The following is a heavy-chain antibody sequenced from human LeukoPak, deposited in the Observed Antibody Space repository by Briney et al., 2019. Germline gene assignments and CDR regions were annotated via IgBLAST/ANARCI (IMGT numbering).Heavy chain of an antibody. CDR3: AKDWSSSGCSSSCYY. V-gene: IGHV1-69*13. CDR2: IIPIFGTA. J-gene: IGHJ4*02. Sequence: GASVKVSCKASGDTFSSYAISWVRQAPGQGLEWMGGIIPIFGTANYAQKFQGRVTITADESTSTAYMELSSLRSEDTAVYYCAKDWSSSGCSSSCYYWGQGTLVTVSS. D-gene: IGHD2-2*01. CDR1: GDTFSSYA.